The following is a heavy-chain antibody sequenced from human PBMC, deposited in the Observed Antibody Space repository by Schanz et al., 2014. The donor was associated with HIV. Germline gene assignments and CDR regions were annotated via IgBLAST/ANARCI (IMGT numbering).Heavy chain of an antibody. V-gene: IGHV3-33*06. Sequence: QVQLVESGGGVVQPGRSLRLSCAASGFTFSSYAMHWVRQAPGKGLEWVAVIWYDGSNKYYADSGKGRFTISRDNSKNTLYLQMNSLRADDTALYYCAKDSGDSGGYYTQYFDYWGQGTLVTVSS. CDR3: AKDSGDSGGYYTQYFDY. CDR2: IWYDGSNK. D-gene: IGHD3-22*01. J-gene: IGHJ4*01. CDR1: GFTFSSYA.